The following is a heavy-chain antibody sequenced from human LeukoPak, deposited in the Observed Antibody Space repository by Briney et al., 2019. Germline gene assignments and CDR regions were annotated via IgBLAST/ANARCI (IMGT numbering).Heavy chain of an antibody. CDR3: ARAWGSGWPLDY. V-gene: IGHV3-74*01. CDR2: INSDGSST. D-gene: IGHD6-19*01. CDR1: GFTFSSYW. Sequence: GGSLRLSCAASGFTFSSYWMHWVRQAPGKGLVWVSRINSDGSSTSYADPVKGRFTISRDNAKNTLYLQMNSLRAEDTAVYYCARAWGSGWPLDYWGQGTLVTVSS. J-gene: IGHJ4*02.